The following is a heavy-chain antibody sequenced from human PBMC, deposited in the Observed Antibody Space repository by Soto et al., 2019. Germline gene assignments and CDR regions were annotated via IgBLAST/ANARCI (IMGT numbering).Heavy chain of an antibody. CDR3: ARGSPFYDFWSGYSLYYFDY. CDR2: IYYSGST. CDR1: GGSISSYY. D-gene: IGHD3-3*01. Sequence: PSETLSLTCTVSGGSISSYYWSWIRQPPGKGLEWIGYIYYSGSTNYNPSLKSRVTISVDTSKNQFSLKLSSVTAADTAVYYCARGSPFYDFWSGYSLYYFDYWGQGTLVTVSS. V-gene: IGHV4-59*01. J-gene: IGHJ4*02.